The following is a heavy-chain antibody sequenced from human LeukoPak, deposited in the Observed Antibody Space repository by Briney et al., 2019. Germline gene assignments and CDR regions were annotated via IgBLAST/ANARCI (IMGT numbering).Heavy chain of an antibody. V-gene: IGHV3-30*02. J-gene: IGHJ3*02. CDR2: IRYDGSNK. Sequence: GRSLRLSCAASGFTFSSYGMHWVRQAPGKGLEWVAFIRYDGSNKYYADSVKGRFTISRDNSKNTLYLQMNSLRAEDTAVYYCAKGRIAAAGHPFDAFDIWGQGTMVTVSS. CDR1: GFTFSSYG. CDR3: AKGRIAAAGHPFDAFDI. D-gene: IGHD6-13*01.